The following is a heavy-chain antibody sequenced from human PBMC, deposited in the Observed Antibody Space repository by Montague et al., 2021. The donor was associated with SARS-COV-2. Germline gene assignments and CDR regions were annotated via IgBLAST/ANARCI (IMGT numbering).Heavy chain of an antibody. D-gene: IGHD3/OR15-3a*01. CDR2: INLGCTT. CDR3: ARNSFRARFLDWSFYFTF. CDR1: GGSFTTYY. J-gene: IGHJ4*02. V-gene: IGHV4-34*01. Sequence: SETLSLTCAVYGGSFTTYYWCWIRQPPGKGLEWIGEINLGCTTNFNPALKSLVTISVDTSENQFSLTLTSVTAADTAIYFCARNSFRARFLDWSFYFTFWGQGSVVTVSS.